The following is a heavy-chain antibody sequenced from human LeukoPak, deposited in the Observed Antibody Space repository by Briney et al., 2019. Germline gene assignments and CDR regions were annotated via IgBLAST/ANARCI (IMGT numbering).Heavy chain of an antibody. CDR1: GYTFTSYT. V-gene: IGHV1-3*01. J-gene: IGHJ4*02. D-gene: IGHD2/OR15-2a*01. Sequence: ASVKVSCKASGYTFTSYTIHWVRQAPGQRLEWMGWISADNGDTKSSQRFQGRVTITRDTSANTAYMELSSLRSEDTAVYYCARLLHPDQGSSDYWGQGTLVTVSS. CDR3: ARLLHPDQGSSDY. CDR2: ISADNGDT.